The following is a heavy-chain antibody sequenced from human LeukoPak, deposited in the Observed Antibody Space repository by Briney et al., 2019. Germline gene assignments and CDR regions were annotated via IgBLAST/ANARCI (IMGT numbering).Heavy chain of an antibody. CDR1: DASIRSGDYY. D-gene: IGHD2-15*01. CDR2: IYDSGST. CDR3: ARDCSGGSCYGAFDI. V-gene: IGHV4-30-4*01. J-gene: IGHJ3*02. Sequence: SQTLSLTCTVSDASIRSGDYYWSWIRQPPGKGLEWIGYIYDSGSTYYNPSLKSRITISVDMSENRFSLKLSSVTATDTAVYYCARDCSGGSCYGAFDIWGQGTMVTVSS.